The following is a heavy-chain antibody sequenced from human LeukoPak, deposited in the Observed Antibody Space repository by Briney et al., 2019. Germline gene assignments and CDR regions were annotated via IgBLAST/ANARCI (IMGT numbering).Heavy chain of an antibody. D-gene: IGHD6-13*01. Sequence: GASVTVSFKGSGFSFTDYYIHWGRQAQGQGQEWMGSMHPKSGGTKYSQKFQGRVTVTRDTSISATSLELTRLTSDNTAVYYCARDPPAAGSTEFDFWGQGTLVTVSS. V-gene: IGHV1-2*02. CDR3: ARDPPAAGSTEFDF. J-gene: IGHJ4*02. CDR1: GFSFTDYY. CDR2: MHPKSGGT.